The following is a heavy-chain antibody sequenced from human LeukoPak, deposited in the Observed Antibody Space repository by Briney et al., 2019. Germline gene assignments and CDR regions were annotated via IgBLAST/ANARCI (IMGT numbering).Heavy chain of an antibody. CDR1: LYTLTQLS. Sequence: GASDTVSYMHSLYTLTQLSMYWVRQAPGKRLEGIGGFDPKDAETIYPQKFQGRVTMAEETSTDTAYMELSSLRSEDTAVYYCARYSVSYLIFDYWGRGTLVTVSS. CDR2: FDPKDAET. D-gene: IGHD1-26*01. CDR3: ARYSVSYLIFDY. V-gene: IGHV1-24*01. J-gene: IGHJ4*02.